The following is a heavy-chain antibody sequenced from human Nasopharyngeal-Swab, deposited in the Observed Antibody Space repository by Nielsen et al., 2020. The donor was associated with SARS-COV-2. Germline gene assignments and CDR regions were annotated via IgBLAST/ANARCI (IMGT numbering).Heavy chain of an antibody. CDR1: EFTFGDYV. CDR3: ARGFRRGSYYDNIGADS. Sequence: GESLKISCSVSEFTFGDYVMNWVRQAPGKGLEWVSSISSTNNFIFYADSVKGRFTISRDNTKNSLYLQMNTLRVADTAVYYCARGFRRGSYYDNIGADSWGQGTLVTVSS. J-gene: IGHJ4*02. CDR2: ISSTNNFI. V-gene: IGHV3-21*01. D-gene: IGHD3-22*01.